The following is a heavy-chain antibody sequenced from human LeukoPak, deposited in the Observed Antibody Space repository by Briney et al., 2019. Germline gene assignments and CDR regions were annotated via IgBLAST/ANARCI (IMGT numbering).Heavy chain of an antibody. CDR2: SRYSGST. CDR3: ARGPHASPNSDGKRRRFDP. J-gene: IGHJ5*02. D-gene: IGHD1-1*01. CDR1: GGSISSISNY. V-gene: IGHV4-61*05. Sequence: SETLSLTCTVSGGSISSISNYWGWLRQPPGKGLEWIGYSRYSGSTNYNPSLKSRVTISVDTSKNQFSLKLSSVTAADTAVYYCARGPHASPNSDGKRRRFDPWGQGTLVTVSS.